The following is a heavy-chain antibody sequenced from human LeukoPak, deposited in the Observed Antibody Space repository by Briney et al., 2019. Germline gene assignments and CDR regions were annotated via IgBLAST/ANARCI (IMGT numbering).Heavy chain of an antibody. Sequence: GGSLGLSCAASGFTVSSNYMSWVRQAPGKGLEWVSVIYSGGSTYYADSVKGRFTISRDNSKNTLYLQMNSLRAEDTAVYYCARVAAAGTYYYYYGMDVWGQGTTVTVSS. D-gene: IGHD6-13*01. CDR3: ARVAAAGTYYYYYGMDV. V-gene: IGHV3-66*01. J-gene: IGHJ6*02. CDR2: IYSGGST. CDR1: GFTVSSNY.